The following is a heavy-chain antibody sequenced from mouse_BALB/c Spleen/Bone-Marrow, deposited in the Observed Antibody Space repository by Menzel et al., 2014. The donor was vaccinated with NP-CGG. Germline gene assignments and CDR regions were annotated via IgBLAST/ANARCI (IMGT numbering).Heavy chain of an antibody. CDR2: IDPANGNT. CDR1: GFNIKDTY. J-gene: IGHJ2*01. D-gene: IGHD2-14*01. CDR3: ARYRLGTSFDY. V-gene: IGHV14-3*02. Sequence: VQLKESGAELVKPGASVKLSCTASGFNIKDTYMHWVKQRPEQGLEWIGRIDPANGNTKYDPKFQGKATITANPSSNTAYLQLSSLTSEDTAIYYCARYRLGTSFDYWGQGTTLTVSS.